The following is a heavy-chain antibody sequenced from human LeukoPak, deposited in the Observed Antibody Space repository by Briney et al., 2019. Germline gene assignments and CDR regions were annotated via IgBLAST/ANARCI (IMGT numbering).Heavy chain of an antibody. J-gene: IGHJ4*02. Sequence: PGGSLRLSCAASGFTFSSYAMSWVRQAPGKGLEWVSAVSGSGASTYYSDSVKGRFTISRDNSENTLYLQLNSLRAEDTAVYYCAKGGWGTVLDYWGQGTLVTVSP. CDR1: GFTFSSYA. V-gene: IGHV3-23*01. D-gene: IGHD3-16*01. CDR3: AKGGWGTVLDY. CDR2: VSGSGAST.